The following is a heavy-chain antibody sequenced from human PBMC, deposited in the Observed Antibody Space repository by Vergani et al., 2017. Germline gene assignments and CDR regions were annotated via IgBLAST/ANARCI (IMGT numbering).Heavy chain of an antibody. CDR3: ARDRLYDFRPMDV. Sequence: QVHLNEAGPGLVKPSQTLSLTCTVSGASITSGSFYWSWIRQPAGKGLEWIGRIHASGTKNYNPSLRSRVTLSVDTSKNQLSLKLSSVTAADTAVYYCARDRLYDFRPMDVWGKGTTVTVSS. CDR1: GASITSGSFY. J-gene: IGHJ6*03. D-gene: IGHD3-3*01. V-gene: IGHV4-61*02. CDR2: IHASGTK.